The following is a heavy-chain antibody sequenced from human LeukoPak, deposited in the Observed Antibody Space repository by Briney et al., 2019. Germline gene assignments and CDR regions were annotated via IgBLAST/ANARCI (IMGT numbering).Heavy chain of an antibody. Sequence: FETLSLTRAVYGGSFSGYYWRWIRQPPRKGLEWIWEINHSGSTNYKPSLKSRVTISVDTSKNQFSLKLSSVTAADTAVYYCARGKWFHRSGAVVPAANGVYYYYGMDVWGKGTTVTVSS. CDR1: GGSFSGYY. D-gene: IGHD2-2*01. J-gene: IGHJ6*04. CDR3: ARGKWFHRSGAVVPAANGVYYYYGMDV. CDR2: INHSGST. V-gene: IGHV4-34*01.